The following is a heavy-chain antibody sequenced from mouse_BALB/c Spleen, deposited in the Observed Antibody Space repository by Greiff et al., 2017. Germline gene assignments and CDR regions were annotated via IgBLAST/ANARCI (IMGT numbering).Heavy chain of an antibody. CDR1: GFTFSSFG. CDR3: ARGSLGNFDY. CDR2: ISSGSSTI. V-gene: IGHV5-17*02. D-gene: IGHD4-1*01. J-gene: IGHJ2*01. Sequence: VQLQQSGGGLVQPGGSRKLSCAASGFTFSSFGMHWVRQAPEKGLEWVAYISSGSSTIYYADTVKGRFTISRDNPKNTLFLQMTSLRSEDTAMYYCARGSLGNFDYWGQGTTLTVSS.